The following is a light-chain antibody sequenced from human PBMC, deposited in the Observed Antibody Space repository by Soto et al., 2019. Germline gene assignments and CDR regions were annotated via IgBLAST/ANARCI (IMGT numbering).Light chain of an antibody. J-gene: IGLJ2*01. V-gene: IGLV7-46*01. CDR2: ATS. CDR1: TGAVTSGHY. Sequence: QAVVTQEPSLTVSPGGTVTHTCGSSTGAVTSGHYPYWFQQKPGQAPRTLIYATSNRHSWAPARFSGSLLGGKAALTLSGAQPEDEADYYCLLAYAGVGEVFGGGTKLTVL. CDR3: LLAYAGVGEV.